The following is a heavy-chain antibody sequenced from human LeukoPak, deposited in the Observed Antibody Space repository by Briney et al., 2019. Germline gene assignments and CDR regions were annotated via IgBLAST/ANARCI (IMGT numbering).Heavy chain of an antibody. V-gene: IGHV4-34*01. D-gene: IGHD2-21*01. Sequence: PSETLSLTCAVYGGSFSGYYWSWIRQPPGKGLEWIGEINHSGSTNYNPSLKSRVTISVDTSKYQFSLKLSSVTAADTAVYYCARERYTYCGGDCFGTGAFDIWGQGTMVTVSS. CDR2: INHSGST. CDR3: ARERYTYCGGDCFGTGAFDI. J-gene: IGHJ3*02. CDR1: GGSFSGYY.